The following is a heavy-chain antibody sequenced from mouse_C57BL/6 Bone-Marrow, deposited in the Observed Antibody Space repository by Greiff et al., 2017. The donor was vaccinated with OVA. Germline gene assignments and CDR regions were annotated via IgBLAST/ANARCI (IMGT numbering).Heavy chain of an antibody. J-gene: IGHJ3*01. CDR2: IDPSDSYT. CDR1: GYTFTSYW. CDR3: ALLRPFAY. V-gene: IGHV1-69*01. D-gene: IGHD1-2*01. Sequence: VQLKQPGAELVMPGASVKLSCKASGYTFTSYWMHWVKQRPGQGLEWIGEIDPSDSYTNYNQKFKGKSTLTVDKSSSTAYMQLSSLTSEDSAVYYCALLRPFAYWGQGTLVTVSA.